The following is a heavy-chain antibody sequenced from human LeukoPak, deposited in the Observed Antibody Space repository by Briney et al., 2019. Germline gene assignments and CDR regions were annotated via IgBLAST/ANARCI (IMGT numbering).Heavy chain of an antibody. D-gene: IGHD1-26*01. CDR2: INPNSGGT. Sequence: ASVKVSCKASGYTFTGYYMHWVRQAPGQGLEWMGWINPNSGGTNYAQKFQGRVTMARDTSISTAYMELSRLRSDDTAVYSCARAGTIVGATIGHDFDYWGQGTLVTVSS. CDR1: GYTFTGYY. V-gene: IGHV1-2*02. CDR3: ARAGTIVGATIGHDFDY. J-gene: IGHJ4*02.